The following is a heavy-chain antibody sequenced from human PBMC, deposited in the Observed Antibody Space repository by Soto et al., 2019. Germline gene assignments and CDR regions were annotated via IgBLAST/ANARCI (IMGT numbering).Heavy chain of an antibody. Sequence: SETLSVTCTVSDDSINSVNYYWGWIRQPPGKGLEWIGSIYYRGNAYYNPSLKTRVTISVDKSRNQFSLKLNSVTAADTAVYYCARRITIFGVVMSVNDYWGQGTLVTVSS. D-gene: IGHD3-3*01. CDR3: ARRITIFGVVMSVNDY. CDR2: IYYRGNA. V-gene: IGHV4-39*01. CDR1: DDSINSVNYY. J-gene: IGHJ4*02.